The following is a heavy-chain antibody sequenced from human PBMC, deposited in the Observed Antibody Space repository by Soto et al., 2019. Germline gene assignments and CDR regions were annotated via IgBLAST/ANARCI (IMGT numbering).Heavy chain of an antibody. D-gene: IGHD3-10*01. J-gene: IGHJ6*02. V-gene: IGHV3-11*01. CDR3: AGGHYYGVDV. CDR1: GFSLRDHY. CDR2: ISGSDATI. Sequence: PGGSLRLSCAASGFSLRDHYLAWIRQAPGKGLEWVSYISGSDATIYYGDPVKGRFTISRDSSKNSVFLQMNSLRGEDTAVYFCAGGHYYGVDVWGQGTSVTVSS.